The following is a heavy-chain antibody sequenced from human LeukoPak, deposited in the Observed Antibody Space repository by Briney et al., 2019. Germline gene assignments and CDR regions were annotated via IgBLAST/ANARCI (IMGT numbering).Heavy chain of an antibody. CDR2: ISAYNGNT. D-gene: IGHD1-26*01. CDR1: GYTFTSYG. V-gene: IGHV1-18*01. J-gene: IGHJ4*02. Sequence: ASVKVSCKASGYTFTSYGISWVRQAPGQGLEWMGWISAYNGNTNYAQKFQGRVTITADKSTSTAYMELSSLRSGDTAVYYCARVVGATDADYWGQGTLVTVSS. CDR3: ARVVGATDADY.